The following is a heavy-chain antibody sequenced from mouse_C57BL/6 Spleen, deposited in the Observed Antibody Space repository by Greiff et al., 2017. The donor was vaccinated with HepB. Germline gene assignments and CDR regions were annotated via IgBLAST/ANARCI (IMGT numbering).Heavy chain of an antibody. Sequence: VQLQQPGAELVKPGASVKLSCKASGYTFTSYWMHWVKQRPGQGLEWIGMIHPNSGSTNYNEKFKSKATLTVDKSSSTAYMQLSSLTSEDSAVYYCARERGYDYYAMDYWGQGTSVTVSS. D-gene: IGHD2-2*01. CDR2: IHPNSGST. CDR3: ARERGYDYYAMDY. CDR1: GYTFTSYW. J-gene: IGHJ4*01. V-gene: IGHV1-64*01.